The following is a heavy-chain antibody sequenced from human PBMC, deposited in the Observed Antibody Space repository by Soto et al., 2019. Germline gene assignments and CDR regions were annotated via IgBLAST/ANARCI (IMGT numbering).Heavy chain of an antibody. CDR1: GYSFSDYD. CDR2: MNPNSGNT. J-gene: IGHJ5*02. Sequence: QVQLVQSGAEVKKPGASVKVSCKASGYSFSDYDINWVRQATGQGPERMGWMNPNSGNTGYAQKFQRRVTITRNTSIYPAYMAFSSLGSEDTAVYYCARDNRYNWSDERWFDHWGQGTLVTVSS. CDR3: ARDNRYNWSDERWFDH. D-gene: IGHD1-20*01. V-gene: IGHV1-8*01.